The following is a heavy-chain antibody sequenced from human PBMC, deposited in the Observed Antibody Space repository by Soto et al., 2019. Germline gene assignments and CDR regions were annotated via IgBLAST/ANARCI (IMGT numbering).Heavy chain of an antibody. CDR1: GDSISGDTYF. Sequence: SETLSLTCTVSGDSISGDTYFWGWIRQPPGKGLEWIGNMFFRGNTYYNPSLKSRVSVVVDTSKNQFSLRLSSMTAADTAVYYCARHVREFYGTGSYAFFDYWGQGILVAVSS. J-gene: IGHJ4*01. CDR3: ARHVREFYGTGSYAFFDY. V-gene: IGHV4-39*01. D-gene: IGHD3-10*01. CDR2: MFFRGNT.